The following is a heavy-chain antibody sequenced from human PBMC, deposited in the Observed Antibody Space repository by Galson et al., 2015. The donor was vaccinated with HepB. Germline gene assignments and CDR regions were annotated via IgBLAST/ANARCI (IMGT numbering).Heavy chain of an antibody. CDR3: ASRYLRGNDVDY. CDR1: GFTFSSYN. J-gene: IGHJ4*02. CDR2: ISGSGGTV. Sequence: SLRLSCAGSGFTFSSYNMNWVRQAPGKGLEWLSYISGSGGTVYYADSVKGRFTISRDNAKSSLYLQMDGLRVEDTAVYYCASRYLRGNDVDYWGQGTLVTVSS. D-gene: IGHD4-17*01. V-gene: IGHV3-48*03.